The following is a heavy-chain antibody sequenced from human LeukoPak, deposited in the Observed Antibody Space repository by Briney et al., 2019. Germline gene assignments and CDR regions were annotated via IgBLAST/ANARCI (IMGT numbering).Heavy chain of an antibody. CDR1: GFTFSTYA. CDR3: AKWGDFDVLTGYYVPDF. Sequence: GGSLRLSCAASGFTFSTYAMSWVRQAPGRGLQWVSTISGSGGSTYYADSVKGRFTISRDNSKNTLYLQMNSLRDEDTAVYYCAKWGDFDVLTGYYVPDFWGQGTLVTVSS. D-gene: IGHD3-9*01. CDR2: ISGSGGST. J-gene: IGHJ4*02. V-gene: IGHV3-23*01.